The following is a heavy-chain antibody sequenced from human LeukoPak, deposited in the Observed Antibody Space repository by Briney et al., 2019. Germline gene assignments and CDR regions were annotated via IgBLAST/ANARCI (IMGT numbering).Heavy chain of an antibody. J-gene: IGHJ4*02. CDR1: GFTFSSSA. D-gene: IGHD2-15*01. V-gene: IGHV3-23*01. CDR3: AKQLGYCSDGSCYFPY. Sequence: GGSLRLSCAASGFTFSSSAMSWVGQAPGKGLEWVSAISNNGGHTYYADSVQGRFTISRDNSKSTLCLQMNSLRAEDTAVYYCAKQLGYCSDGSCYFPYWGQGTLVTVSS. CDR2: ISNNGGHT.